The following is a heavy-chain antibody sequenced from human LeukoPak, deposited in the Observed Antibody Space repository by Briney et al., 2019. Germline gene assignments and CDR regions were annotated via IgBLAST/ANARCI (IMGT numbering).Heavy chain of an antibody. CDR2: IWYDGSDK. J-gene: IGHJ5*02. CDR1: GFTFSSSG. CDR3: ARDSSPYSSSWYNWFDP. V-gene: IGHV3-33*01. Sequence: GGSLRLSCAASGFTFSSSGMHWVRQAPGKGLEWVAVIWYDGSDKYSADSVKGRYTISRDNSKNTLYLQMNSLRAEDTAVYYCARDSSPYSSSWYNWFDPWGQGTLVTVSS. D-gene: IGHD6-13*01.